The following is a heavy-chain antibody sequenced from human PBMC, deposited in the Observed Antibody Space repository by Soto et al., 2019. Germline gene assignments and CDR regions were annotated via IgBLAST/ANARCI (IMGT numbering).Heavy chain of an antibody. Sequence: QVLLVQSGAEVKKPGASVKVSCKASGYTFTSYGISWVRQAPGQGLEWMGWISAYNGNTNYAQKRQGRVTMTTVTSKSPAYEDLRMLRSADTAVYYGARASIQYSSSPLDYWGQGTLVTVSS. CDR2: ISAYNGNT. CDR3: ARASIQYSSSPLDY. CDR1: GYTFTSYG. D-gene: IGHD6-6*01. J-gene: IGHJ4*02. V-gene: IGHV1-18*01.